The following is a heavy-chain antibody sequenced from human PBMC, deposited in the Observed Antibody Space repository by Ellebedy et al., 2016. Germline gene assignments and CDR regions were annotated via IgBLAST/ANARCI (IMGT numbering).Heavy chain of an antibody. Sequence: ASVKVSXKASGYTFTDYCMHWVRQAPGQGLEWMGWINPNTGGTTYAQKFQGRVTMTRDTSISTAYMELSRLRSDDTAVYYCARSYCSGGSCYSAAFDIWGQGTMVTVSS. J-gene: IGHJ3*02. CDR2: INPNTGGT. CDR1: GYTFTDYC. D-gene: IGHD2-15*01. CDR3: ARSYCSGGSCYSAAFDI. V-gene: IGHV1-2*02.